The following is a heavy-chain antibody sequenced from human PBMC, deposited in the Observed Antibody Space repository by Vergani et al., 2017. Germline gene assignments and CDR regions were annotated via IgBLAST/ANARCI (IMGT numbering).Heavy chain of an antibody. CDR3: ARDLSPLNVVVPAAIDYYYYMDV. V-gene: IGHV3-64*01. D-gene: IGHD2-2*02. J-gene: IGHJ6*03. CDR1: GFTFSSYA. Sequence: EVQLVESGGGLVQPGGSLRLSCAASGFTFSSYAMHWVRQAPGKGLEYVSAISSNGGSTYYANSVKGRFTISRDNSKNTLYLQMGSLRAEDMAVYYCARDLSPLNVVVPAAIDYYYYMDVWGKGTTVTVSS. CDR2: ISSNGGST.